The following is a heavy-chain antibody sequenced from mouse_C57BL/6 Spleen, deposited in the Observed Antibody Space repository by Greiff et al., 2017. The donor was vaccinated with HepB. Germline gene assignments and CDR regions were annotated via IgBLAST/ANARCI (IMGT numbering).Heavy chain of an antibody. Sequence: VQLQQSGPVLVKPGASVKMSCKASGYTFTDYYMNWVKQSHGKSLEWIGVINPYNGGTSYNQKFKGKATLTVDKSSSTAYMELNSLTSEDSAVYYCAPIYDGYYHFDYWGQGTTLTVSS. V-gene: IGHV1-19*01. CDR2: INPYNGGT. CDR1: GYTFTDYY. D-gene: IGHD2-3*01. J-gene: IGHJ2*01. CDR3: APIYDGYYHFDY.